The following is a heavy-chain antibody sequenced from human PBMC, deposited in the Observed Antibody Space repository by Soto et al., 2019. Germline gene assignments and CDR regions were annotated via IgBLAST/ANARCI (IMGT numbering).Heavy chain of an antibody. CDR2: INPNSGGT. Sequence: QVQLVQSGAEVKRPGASVKVSCQASGYTFSGQYMHWVRQAPGEGLEWMGWINPNSGGTNYAQKFQRRVTMTRDTSISTAYLELTRLRSDDTAVYYCASGRYFDWLSGIDYWGQGTLVTVSS. V-gene: IGHV1-2*02. J-gene: IGHJ4*02. CDR3: ASGRYFDWLSGIDY. CDR1: GYTFSGQY. D-gene: IGHD3-9*01.